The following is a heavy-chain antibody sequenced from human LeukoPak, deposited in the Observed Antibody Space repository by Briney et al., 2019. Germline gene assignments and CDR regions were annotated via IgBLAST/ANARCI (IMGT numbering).Heavy chain of an antibody. V-gene: IGHV3-7*01. J-gene: IGHJ4*02. Sequence: PGGSLRLSCAASGVTFSNYWMSWVRQAPGKGREWVANIKQDGSEKYYVDSVKGRFTISRDNAKNSLYLQMNSLRAEDTAVFYCARDDTVTTRVGFIDWGQGTLVTVSS. CDR3: ARDDTVTTRVGFID. D-gene: IGHD4-17*01. CDR2: IKQDGSEK. CDR1: GVTFSNYW.